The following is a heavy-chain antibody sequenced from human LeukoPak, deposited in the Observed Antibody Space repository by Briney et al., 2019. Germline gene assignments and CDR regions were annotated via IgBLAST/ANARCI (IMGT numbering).Heavy chain of an antibody. J-gene: IGHJ4*02. Sequence: SETLSLTCNVSGASISSYSWSWIRQPPGKGLEWIGEINHSGSTNYNPSLKSRVTISVDTSKNQFSLRLSSVTAADTAVYYCASSAAEYLYYFDYWGQGTLVTVSS. CDR3: ASSAAEYLYYFDY. V-gene: IGHV4-34*01. CDR2: INHSGST. CDR1: GASISSYS. D-gene: IGHD6-13*01.